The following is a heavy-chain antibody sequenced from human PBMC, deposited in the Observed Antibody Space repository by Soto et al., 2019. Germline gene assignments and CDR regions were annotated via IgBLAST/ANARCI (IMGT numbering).Heavy chain of an antibody. CDR2: IYYSGST. CDR1: GGSISSSSYY. J-gene: IGHJ4*02. Sequence: QLQLQESGPGLVKPSETLSLTCTVSGGSISSSSYYWGWIRQPPGKGLEWIGSIYYSGSTYYNPSLKSRVIISVDTSKNQFSLKLSSVTAADTAVYYCARVYYYDSSGYYYYFDYWGQGTLVTVSS. V-gene: IGHV4-39*01. D-gene: IGHD3-22*01. CDR3: ARVYYYDSSGYYYYFDY.